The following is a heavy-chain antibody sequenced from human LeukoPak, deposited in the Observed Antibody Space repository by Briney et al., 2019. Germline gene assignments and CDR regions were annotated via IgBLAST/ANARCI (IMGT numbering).Heavy chain of an antibody. CDR3: AKVLGVGPFDP. Sequence: GGSVRVSCAASGFSFSNYAMTWVRQAPGKGLEWVSGISGSGASTYYADAVKGRFTISRDNSKNTLYLQMNSLRAEDTAVYYCAKVLGVGPFDPWGQGTLVTVSS. J-gene: IGHJ5*02. CDR1: GFSFSNYA. CDR2: ISGSGAST. V-gene: IGHV3-23*01. D-gene: IGHD1-26*01.